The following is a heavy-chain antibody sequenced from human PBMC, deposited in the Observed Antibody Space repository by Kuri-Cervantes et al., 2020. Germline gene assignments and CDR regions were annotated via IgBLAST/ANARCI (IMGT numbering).Heavy chain of an antibody. D-gene: IGHD3-16*02. CDR3: ARDLDCRNGICSFRYSGMDV. CDR1: GFTFSNYA. V-gene: IGHV3-30-3*01. J-gene: IGHJ6*02. CDR2: ISFDGSNK. Sequence: GGSLRLSCAASGFTFSNYAMNWVRQAPGKGLEWVAVISFDGSNKYYVDSVKGRFIISSDNSKNTVYLQMNSLRVEDTAVYYCARDLDCRNGICSFRYSGMDVWGQGTTVTVSS.